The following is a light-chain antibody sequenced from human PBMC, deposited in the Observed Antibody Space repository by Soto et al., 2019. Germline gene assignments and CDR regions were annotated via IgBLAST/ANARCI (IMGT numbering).Light chain of an antibody. V-gene: IGKV3-15*01. CDR1: QSVASN. J-gene: IGKJ1*01. CDR2: DAS. Sequence: ETVMTQSLVPLSVSPGERATLSCRASQSVASNLAWYQQQPGQAPRLLIYDASTRATGVPARLSGSGSGTEFTLSISSLQSEDSAVYYCQQYTNWTWPFGQGTKVDIX. CDR3: QQYTNWTWP.